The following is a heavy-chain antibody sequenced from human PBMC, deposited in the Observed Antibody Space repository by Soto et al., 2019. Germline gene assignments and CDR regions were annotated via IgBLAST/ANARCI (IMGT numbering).Heavy chain of an antibody. CDR1: GYTFTSYG. V-gene: IGHV1-18*01. Sequence: ASVKVSCKASGYTFTSYGISWVRQAPGQGLEWMGWISAYNGNTNYAQKLQGRVTMTTDISTSTAYMELRSLRSDDTAVYYCARPSGDTAMDYYGMDVWGQGTTVTV. CDR2: ISAYNGNT. D-gene: IGHD5-18*01. CDR3: ARPSGDTAMDYYGMDV. J-gene: IGHJ6*02.